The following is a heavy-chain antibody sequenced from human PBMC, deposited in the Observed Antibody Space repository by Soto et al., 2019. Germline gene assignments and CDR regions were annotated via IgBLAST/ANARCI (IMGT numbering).Heavy chain of an antibody. CDR2: IYYSGST. Sequence: LSLTCTVSGGSISSYYWSWIRQPPGKGLEWIGYIYYSGSTNYNPSLKSRVTISVDTSKNQFSLKLSSVTAADTAVYYCAGRLGYCSSTSCYAQYYFDYWGQGTLVTVSS. D-gene: IGHD2-2*01. CDR3: AGRLGYCSSTSCYAQYYFDY. CDR1: GGSISSYY. J-gene: IGHJ4*02. V-gene: IGHV4-59*01.